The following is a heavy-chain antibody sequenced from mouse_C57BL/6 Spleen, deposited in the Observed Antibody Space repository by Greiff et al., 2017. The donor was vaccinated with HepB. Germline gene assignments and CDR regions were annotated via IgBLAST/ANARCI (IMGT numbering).Heavy chain of an antibody. CDR1: GFTFSSYT. Sequence: VQLKESGGGLVKPGGSLKLSCAASGFTFSSYTMSWVRQTPEKRLEWVATISGGGGNTYYPDSVKGRFTISRDNAKNTLYLQMSSLRSEDTALYYCARPRLPGPAYFDYWGQGTTLTVSS. V-gene: IGHV5-9*01. CDR2: ISGGGGNT. D-gene: IGHD2-1*01. CDR3: ARPRLPGPAYFDY. J-gene: IGHJ2*01.